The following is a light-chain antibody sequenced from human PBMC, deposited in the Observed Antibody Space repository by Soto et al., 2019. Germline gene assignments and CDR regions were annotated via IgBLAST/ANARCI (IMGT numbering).Light chain of an antibody. J-gene: IGKJ1*01. Sequence: IVLTQSPRTLSLSPGETATLSCRASQSLSGTSLVWYQQKRGQSPRLLIFGASRRAPGIPDRFSGSGSGTDFTLTISRLEPEDFAVYYCQQYGSSPWTFGQGTKVDIK. CDR3: QQYGSSPWT. CDR1: QSLSGTS. CDR2: GAS. V-gene: IGKV3-20*01.